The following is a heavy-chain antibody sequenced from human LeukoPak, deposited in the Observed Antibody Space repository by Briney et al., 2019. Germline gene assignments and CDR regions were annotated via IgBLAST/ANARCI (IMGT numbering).Heavy chain of an antibody. CDR2: IRNKANSYTT. CDR3: ARRVFGGNCYYDY. V-gene: IGHV3-72*01. CDR1: GFTFSDHY. D-gene: IGHD4-23*01. Sequence: PGGSLRLSCAAPGFTFSDHYMDWVRQAPGKGLEWVGRIRNKANSYTTDYAASVKGRFTISRDDSKNLLYLQMNSLKTEDTAVYYCARRVFGGNCYYDYWGQGALVTVSS. J-gene: IGHJ4*02.